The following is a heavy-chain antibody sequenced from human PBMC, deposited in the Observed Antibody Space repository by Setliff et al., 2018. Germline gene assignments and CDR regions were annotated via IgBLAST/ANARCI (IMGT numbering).Heavy chain of an antibody. D-gene: IGHD6-19*01. CDR1: GGSISSYY. CDR3: AREQWLDPPGYYYMDV. CDR2: IYIGGSA. V-gene: IGHV4-4*07. Sequence: PSETLSLTCTVSGGSISSYYWSWIRQPAGKGLEWIGHIYIGGSANYNPSLKSRVTMSIDTSKNQFSLKLNSVTAADMAMYYCAREQWLDPPGYYYMDVRAKGTTVTVSS. J-gene: IGHJ6*03.